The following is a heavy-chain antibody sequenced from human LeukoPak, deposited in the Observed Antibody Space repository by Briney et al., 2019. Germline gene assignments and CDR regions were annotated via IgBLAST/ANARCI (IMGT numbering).Heavy chain of an antibody. CDR1: EITFVGHA. J-gene: IGHJ3*02. V-gene: IGHV3-9*01. CDR2: ISWNSASR. D-gene: IGHD2-2*02. CDR3: AADMAAAISESFDI. Sequence: GGSLRLSCAASEITFVGHAMHWVRQAPGKGLEWVSGISWNSASRAYADSVKGRFTIYRDNAKNSLYLQMNSLRPEDTALYYCAADMAAAISESFDIWGQGTMVTVS.